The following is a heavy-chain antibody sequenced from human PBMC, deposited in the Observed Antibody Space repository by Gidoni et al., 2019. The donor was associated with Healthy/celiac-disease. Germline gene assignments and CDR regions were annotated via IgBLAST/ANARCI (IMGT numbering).Heavy chain of an antibody. J-gene: IGHJ4*02. CDR3: ARDKCGLAIGD. Sequence: QVQLVQSGAEVKQPRSTVKVPGKASGGTFSSYDLGWVRQAPGHGREWTGGIIHIFGTANNAQKFQVRVTITAYEATSTADMELSTLRSEDTAVYDCARDKCGLAIGDWGQGTLVTVSS. D-gene: IGHD1-26*01. CDR2: IIHIFGTA. CDR1: GGTFSSYD. V-gene: IGHV1-69*12.